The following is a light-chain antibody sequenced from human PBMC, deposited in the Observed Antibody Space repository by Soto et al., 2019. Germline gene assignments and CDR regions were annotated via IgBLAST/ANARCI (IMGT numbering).Light chain of an antibody. CDR2: DAS. V-gene: IGKV1-13*02. CDR1: QVINSA. Sequence: AIQLTQSPSSLSASIGYRFTITCRASQVINSALAWYQHKPGKAPNLLIYDASSLESGVPSRFSGSGSGTDFTLTINRLQPEDFATYYCQQANSSTLTFGGGTKVDIK. J-gene: IGKJ4*01. CDR3: QQANSSTLT.